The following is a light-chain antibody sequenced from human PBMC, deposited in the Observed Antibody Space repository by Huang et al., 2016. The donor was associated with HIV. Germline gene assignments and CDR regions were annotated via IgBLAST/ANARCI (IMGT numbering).Light chain of an antibody. CDR1: QNISKY. V-gene: IGKV1-39*01. J-gene: IGKJ2*01. CDR2: GTS. Sequence: DIQMTQSPSSLSASVGDTVIITCRASQNISKYLNWYKQVPGRAPKLLIYGTSKLQRGVSLMRFSGRASGTDFTLTITSLQPEDAATYFCQQSYGIPRTFGLGT. CDR3: QQSYGIPRT.